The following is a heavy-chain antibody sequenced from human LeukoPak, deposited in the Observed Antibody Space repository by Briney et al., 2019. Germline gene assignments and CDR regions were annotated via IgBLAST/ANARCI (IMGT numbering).Heavy chain of an antibody. V-gene: IGHV3-21*01. Sequence: GGSLRLSCAASGFTFSNAWMSWVRQAPGKGLEWVSSISSSSSYIYYADSVKGRFTISRDNAKNSLYLQMNSLRAEDTAVYYCASPLVAYDLEGEDYWGQGTLVTVSS. CDR1: GFTFSNAW. CDR3: ASPLVAYDLEGEDY. J-gene: IGHJ4*02. D-gene: IGHD3-3*01. CDR2: ISSSSSYI.